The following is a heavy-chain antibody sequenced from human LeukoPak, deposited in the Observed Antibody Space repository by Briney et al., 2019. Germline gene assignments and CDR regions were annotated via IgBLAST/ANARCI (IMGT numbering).Heavy chain of an antibody. Sequence: GASVKLSCKASGYTFTSYGMSWVRQAPGQGLEWMGCISAYDGNKYYAQKLQGRVTMTTDTSTSTAYMQLRSLRSDDTAVYYCARRVYYYDSSGYYYDPMIGAFDIWGQGTMVTVSS. J-gene: IGHJ3*02. CDR1: GYTFTSYG. V-gene: IGHV1-18*01. D-gene: IGHD3-22*01. CDR2: ISAYDGNK. CDR3: ARRVYYYDSSGYYYDPMIGAFDI.